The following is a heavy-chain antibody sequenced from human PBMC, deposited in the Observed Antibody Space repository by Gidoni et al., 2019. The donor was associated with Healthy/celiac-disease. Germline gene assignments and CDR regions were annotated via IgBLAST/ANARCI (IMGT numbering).Heavy chain of an antibody. CDR3: AKEVRDFDWLLLTTDY. CDR1: GFTFSSYA. Sequence: EVQLLESGGGLVQPGGSLRLSCAASGFTFSSYAMSWVRQAPGKGLEWVSAISGSGGSTYYADSVKGRLTISRDNSKNTLYLQMNSLRAEDTAVYYCAKEVRDFDWLLLTTDYWGQGTLVTVSS. D-gene: IGHD3-9*01. J-gene: IGHJ4*02. V-gene: IGHV3-23*01. CDR2: ISGSGGST.